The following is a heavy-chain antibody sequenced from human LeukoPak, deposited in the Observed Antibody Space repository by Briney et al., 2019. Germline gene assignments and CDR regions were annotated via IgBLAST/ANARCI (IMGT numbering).Heavy chain of an antibody. J-gene: IGHJ4*02. Sequence: SETLSLTCTVSGGSISSSSYYWGWIRQPPGKGLEWIGSIYYSGSTYYNASLKSRVTISVDTSKNQFSLKLSSVTAADTAVYYCARGLARRFGDPDYWGQGTLVTVSS. CDR2: IYYSGST. D-gene: IGHD3-10*01. V-gene: IGHV4-39*07. CDR1: GGSISSSSYY. CDR3: ARGLARRFGDPDY.